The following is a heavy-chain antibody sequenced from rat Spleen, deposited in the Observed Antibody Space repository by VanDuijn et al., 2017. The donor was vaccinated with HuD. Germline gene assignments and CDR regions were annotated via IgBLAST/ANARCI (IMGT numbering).Heavy chain of an antibody. D-gene: IGHD1-12*01. V-gene: IGHV2-13*01. Sequence: QVQLMESGPGLVQPSQTLSLTCTVSGFSLSNYDVHWVRQPPGKGLEWMGGIWGNGSTDYNSALKSRLSISRDISESQVFLKMNSLQNEDTATYYGARANRDSYAHFDHWGQGVMVTVSS. CDR3: ARANRDSYAHFDH. CDR2: IWGNGST. CDR1: GFSLSNYD. J-gene: IGHJ2*01.